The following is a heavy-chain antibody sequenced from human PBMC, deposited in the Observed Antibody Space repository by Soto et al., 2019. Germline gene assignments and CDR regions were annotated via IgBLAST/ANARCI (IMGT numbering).Heavy chain of an antibody. CDR2: IWYDGSNK. Sequence: GGSLRLSCAASGFTFSSYGMHWVRQAPGKGLEWVAVIWYDGSNKYYAESVRGRFTISRDNSKNTLYLQMNSLRAEDTAVYYCARDQSPRLRFLEWLPQRYYYYGMDVWGQGTTVTVSS. J-gene: IGHJ6*02. CDR1: GFTFSSYG. CDR3: ARDQSPRLRFLEWLPQRYYYYGMDV. D-gene: IGHD3-3*01. V-gene: IGHV3-33*01.